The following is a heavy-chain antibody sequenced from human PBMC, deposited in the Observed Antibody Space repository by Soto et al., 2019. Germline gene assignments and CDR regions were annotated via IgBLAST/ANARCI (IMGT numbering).Heavy chain of an antibody. CDR1: GGTFSRYT. V-gene: IGHV1-69*01. CDR3: ARDGTLYDSSAYYYLY. Sequence: QVQLVQSGAEVKKPGSSVNVSCKASGGTFSRYTITWVRQAPGQGLEWMGGITPMFGTPNYAQKFQGGVTITADESTSTAYMELSSLRSEDTAMYYCARDGTLYDSSAYYYLYWGQGTLVTVSS. D-gene: IGHD3-22*01. CDR2: ITPMFGTP. J-gene: IGHJ4*02.